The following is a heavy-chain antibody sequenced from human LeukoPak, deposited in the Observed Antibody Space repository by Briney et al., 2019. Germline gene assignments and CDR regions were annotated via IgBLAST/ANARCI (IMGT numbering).Heavy chain of an antibody. D-gene: IGHD3-22*01. V-gene: IGHV4-31*03. CDR1: AGSISSGGYY. Sequence: SETLSLTCTVSAGSISSGGYYWSWIRQHPGKGLEWIGYIYYSGSTYYNSSLKSRVTISVDTSKNQFALKLSSVTAAGAAVYYCARGQGSSGYYYVARNWFDPWGQGTLVTVSS. J-gene: IGHJ5*02. CDR2: IYYSGST. CDR3: ARGQGSSGYYYVARNWFDP.